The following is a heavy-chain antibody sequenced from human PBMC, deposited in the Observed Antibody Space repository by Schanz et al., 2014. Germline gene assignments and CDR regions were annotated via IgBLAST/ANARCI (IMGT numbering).Heavy chain of an antibody. CDR2: INPNTGGT. D-gene: IGHD3-22*01. Sequence: QEQLVQSGAEVRKPGASVKVSCKASGYTFTSDSMHWVRQAPGQGLEWMGWINPNTGGTNFAQKFQGWVTVTRDTSISTVYMELSRVTYEDTAVYYCARDDRAYYYGMDVWGQGTTVTVSS. J-gene: IGHJ6*02. CDR3: ARDDRAYYYGMDV. V-gene: IGHV1-2*04. CDR1: GYTFTSDS.